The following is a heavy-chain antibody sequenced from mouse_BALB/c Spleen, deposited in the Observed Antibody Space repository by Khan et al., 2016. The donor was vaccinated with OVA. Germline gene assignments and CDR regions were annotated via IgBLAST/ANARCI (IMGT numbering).Heavy chain of an antibody. J-gene: IGHJ4*01. CDR3: ARQPYYHYYIMDY. D-gene: IGHD2-10*01. CDR2: IWSDGST. Sequence: QVQLKQSGPGLVAPSQSLSITCTISGFSLSNYGVHWVRQPPGKGLEWLVVIWSDGSTAYNSALNSRLSISKDNSKSQVFLKMNSLQTDDTAMYYCARQPYYHYYIMDYWGQGTSVTVS. V-gene: IGHV2-6-1*01. CDR1: GFSLSNYG.